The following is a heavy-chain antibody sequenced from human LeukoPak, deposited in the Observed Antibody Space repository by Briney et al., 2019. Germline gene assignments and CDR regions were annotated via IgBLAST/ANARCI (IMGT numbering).Heavy chain of an antibody. J-gene: IGHJ4*02. CDR3: ARGGFRDGYNIRAYYFDY. CDR1: GFTFSSYA. Sequence: PPGGSLRLSCAASGFTFSSYAMSWVRQAPGKGLEWVSAISGSGGSTYYADSVKGRFTISRDNSKNTLYLQMNSLRAEDTAVYYCARGGFRDGYNIRAYYFDYWGQGTLVTVSS. V-gene: IGHV3-23*01. D-gene: IGHD5-24*01. CDR2: ISGSGGST.